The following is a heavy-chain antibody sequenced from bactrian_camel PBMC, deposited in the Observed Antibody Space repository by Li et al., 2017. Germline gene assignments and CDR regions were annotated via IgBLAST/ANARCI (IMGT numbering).Heavy chain of an antibody. Sequence: QVQLVESGGGSVQAGETLRLSCTASGFTFDDSDMGWYRQVPGNECELVSTTTSDGSISYADSVKGRFTISRDNAKNMVYLQMNSLKPEDTAVYYCAAEIIAAEYDCYSGSWPAERQGTQVTVS. CDR1: GFTFDDSD. CDR2: TTSDGSI. D-gene: IGHD3*01. V-gene: IGHV3S63*01. J-gene: IGHJ4*01.